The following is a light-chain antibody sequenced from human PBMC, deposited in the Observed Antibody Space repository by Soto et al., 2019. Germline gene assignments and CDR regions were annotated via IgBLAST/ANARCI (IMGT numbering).Light chain of an antibody. Sequence: EIVLTQSPATLSLSPGERATLSCRASQSVSRYLAWYQQRPGQAPRILISDTSNRVTGIPARFSGSGSGTDFILTISSLAPEDFAVYYCQQRSSWPPTFGQGTKVDI. V-gene: IGKV3-11*01. CDR2: DTS. CDR3: QQRSSWPPT. CDR1: QSVSRY. J-gene: IGKJ1*01.